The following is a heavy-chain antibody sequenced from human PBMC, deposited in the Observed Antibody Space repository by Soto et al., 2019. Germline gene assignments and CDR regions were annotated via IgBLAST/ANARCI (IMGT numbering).Heavy chain of an antibody. CDR3: ARSPDYYYDSSGYYYNPYFDY. CDR1: GGSISSGGYY. CDR2: IYYSGST. J-gene: IGHJ4*02. V-gene: IGHV4-31*03. D-gene: IGHD3-22*01. Sequence: SETLSLTCTVSGGSISSGGYYWSWIRQHPGKGLEWIGYIYYSGSTYYNPSLKSRVTISVDTSKNQFSLKLSSVTAADTAVYYCARSPDYYYDSSGYYYNPYFDYWVQGTLVTVS.